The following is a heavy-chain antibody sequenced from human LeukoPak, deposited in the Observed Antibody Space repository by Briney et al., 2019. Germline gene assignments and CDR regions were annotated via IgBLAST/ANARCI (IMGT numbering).Heavy chain of an antibody. D-gene: IGHD4-17*01. V-gene: IGHV3-15*01. J-gene: IGHJ4*02. CDR1: GFTFSNAW. CDR2: IKSKTDGGTT. CDR3: PSPSSYGDYDTDY. Sequence: GGSLRLSCAASGFTFSNAWMSWVRQAPGKGLEWVGRIKSKTDGGTTDYAAPVKGRFTISRDDSKNTLYLQMNSLKTEDTAVYYCPSPSSYGDYDTDYWGQGTLVTVSS.